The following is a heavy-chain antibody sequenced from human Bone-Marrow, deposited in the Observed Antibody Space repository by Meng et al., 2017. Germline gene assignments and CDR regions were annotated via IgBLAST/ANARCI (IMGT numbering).Heavy chain of an antibody. CDR1: GGSISSGDYY. CDR3: AREGRSHQVGVSVY. Sequence: QVQLQESGPGLVKPSQTLSLTCTVSGGSISSGDYYWSWIRQPPGKGLEGIGYIYNSGSTYYNPSLKSRVTISVDTSKNQFSLKLRFVTAADTAVYYCAREGRSHQVGVSVYWGQGNLVTVSS. V-gene: IGHV4-30-4*01. D-gene: IGHD2-21*01. CDR2: IYNSGST. J-gene: IGHJ4*02.